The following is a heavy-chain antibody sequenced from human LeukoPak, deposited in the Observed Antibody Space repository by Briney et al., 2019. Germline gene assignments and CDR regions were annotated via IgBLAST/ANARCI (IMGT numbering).Heavy chain of an antibody. J-gene: IGHJ4*02. Sequence: GGSLRLSCAASGFTFSSYWMSWVRQAPGKGLEWVANMKQDGSENYYVDSVKGRFIISRDNAKNSLYLQMNSLRAEDTAVYYCARDRDFWSGYSSPSDYWGQGTLVTVSS. V-gene: IGHV3-7*01. D-gene: IGHD3-3*01. CDR1: GFTFSSYW. CDR3: ARDRDFWSGYSSPSDY. CDR2: MKQDGSEN.